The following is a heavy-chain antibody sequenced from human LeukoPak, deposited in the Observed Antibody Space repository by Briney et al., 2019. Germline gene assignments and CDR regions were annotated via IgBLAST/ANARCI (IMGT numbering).Heavy chain of an antibody. CDR2: INPNSGGT. D-gene: IGHD4-17*01. CDR3: ARDFYGDYFDY. V-gene: IGHV1-2*04. J-gene: IGHJ4*02. CDR1: GYTLTELS. Sequence: ASVKVSCKVSGYTLTELSMHWVRQAPGQGLEWMGWINPNSGGTNYAQKFQGWVTMTRDTSISTAYMELSRLRSDDTAVYYCARDFYGDYFDYWGQGTLVTVSS.